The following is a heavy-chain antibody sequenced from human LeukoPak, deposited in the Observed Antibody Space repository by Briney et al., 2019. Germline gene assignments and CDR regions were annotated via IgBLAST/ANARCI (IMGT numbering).Heavy chain of an antibody. CDR1: GFSLSTSGMC. Sequence: SGPALLKPTETLTLTCTIPGFSLSTSGMCVNWIRQPPGKALEWLARIDWDDDKYHSTSLRTRLTISKDTSKDQVMLTMTNMDPVDTATYYWARRARSIGGRPEPSDFWGQRRMVTVSS. J-gene: IGHJ3*01. D-gene: IGHD6-6*01. V-gene: IGHV2-70*11. CDR2: IDWDDDK. CDR3: ARRARSIGGRPEPSDF.